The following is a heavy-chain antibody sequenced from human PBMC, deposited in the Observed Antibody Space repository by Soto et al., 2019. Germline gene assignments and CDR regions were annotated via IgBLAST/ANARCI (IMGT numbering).Heavy chain of an antibody. Sequence: EVQLLESGGDLVQPGGSLRLSCAASGFSVSNYDMSWVRQAPGKGLEWVSIISGSGGSTDYDDTVKGLFTISRYNSKKTQSLQMHSLRAEDPAVYDCTLQQSTVYIVYFDYWGQGTLVTVSS. V-gene: IGHV3-23*01. J-gene: IGHJ4*02. D-gene: IGHD4-17*01. CDR1: GFSVSNYD. CDR3: TLQQSTVYIVYFDY. CDR2: ISGSGGST.